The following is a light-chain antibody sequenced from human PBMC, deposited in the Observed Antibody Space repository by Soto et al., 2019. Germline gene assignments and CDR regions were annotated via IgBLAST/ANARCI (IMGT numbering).Light chain of an antibody. J-gene: IGKJ1*01. V-gene: IGKV3-11*01. CDR1: QAVNTR. CDR3: HQRQSWPRT. CDR2: LAS. Sequence: ELVLTQSPATLASLPGDRFTVSCRASQAVNTRLAWYQHKSGQAPRLLIYLASNRVASVPARFSGSGSGTDFTLTISDIEPEDFAVYYCHQRQSWPRTCGQGTKVDIK.